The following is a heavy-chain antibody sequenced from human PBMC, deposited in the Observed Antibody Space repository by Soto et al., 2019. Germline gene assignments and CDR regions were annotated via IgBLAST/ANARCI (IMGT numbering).Heavy chain of an antibody. CDR2: IYHSGIT. J-gene: IGHJ4*02. V-gene: IGHV4-30-2*01. CDR3: ARDPGR. Sequence: SETLSLTCAVSGGSISSGGYSWSWIRQPPGKGLEWIGYIYHSGITYYNPSLRSRVTISVDRSKNQFSLKLSSVTAADTAVYYCARDPGRWGQGTLVTVSS. CDR1: GGSISSGGYS.